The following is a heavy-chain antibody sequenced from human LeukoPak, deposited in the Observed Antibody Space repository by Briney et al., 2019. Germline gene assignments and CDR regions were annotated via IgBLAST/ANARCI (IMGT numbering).Heavy chain of an antibody. Sequence: SETLSLTCTVSGGSISSYYWSWIRQPPGKGLEWIGYIYYSGSTNYNPSLKSRVTISVDTSKNQFSLKLSSVTAADTAVYYCARERGRLITMVRGVNYFDYWGQGTLVTVSS. J-gene: IGHJ4*02. CDR2: IYYSGST. D-gene: IGHD3-10*01. CDR1: GGSISSYY. V-gene: IGHV4-59*12. CDR3: ARERGRLITMVRGVNYFDY.